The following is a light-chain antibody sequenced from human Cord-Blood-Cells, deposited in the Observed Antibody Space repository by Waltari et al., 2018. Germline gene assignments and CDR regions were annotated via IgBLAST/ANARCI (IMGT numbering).Light chain of an antibody. CDR2: EGS. CDR3: CSYAGSSTWV. CDR1: SSDVGSYNL. Sequence: QSALTQPASVSGSPGQSTTISCTGTSSDVGSYNLFSWYQQHPDKAPKLMIYEGSKRPSGVSNRFSGSKSGNTASLTISGLQAEDEADYYCCSYAGSSTWVFGGGTKLTVL. V-gene: IGLV2-23*01. J-gene: IGLJ3*02.